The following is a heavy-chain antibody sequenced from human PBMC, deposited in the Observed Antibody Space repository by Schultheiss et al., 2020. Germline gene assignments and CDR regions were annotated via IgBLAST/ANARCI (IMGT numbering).Heavy chain of an antibody. CDR3: ARLFDP. CDR1: GGSFSGYY. J-gene: IGHJ5*02. CDR2: IYYSGST. Sequence: SETLSLTCAVYGGSFSGYYWSWIRQPPGKGLEWIGYIYYSGSTNYNPSLKSRVTISVDTSKNQFSLKLSSVTAADTAVYYCARLFDPWGQGTLVTVSS. V-gene: IGHV4-59*12.